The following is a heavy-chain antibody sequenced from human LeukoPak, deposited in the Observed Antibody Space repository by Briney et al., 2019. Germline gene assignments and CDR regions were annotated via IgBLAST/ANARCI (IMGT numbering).Heavy chain of an antibody. CDR3: ARGYSSLDP. D-gene: IGHD6-19*01. CDR2: ISITDGST. J-gene: IGHJ5*02. V-gene: IGHV3-23*01. CDR1: GFTFSSYA. Sequence: GGSLRLSCAAAGFTFSSYAMSWVRQAPGKGLEWVSGISITDGSTYYADSVKGRFPISRDNSKNTLYLHMNSLTAEDTAVYYCARGYSSLDPWGQGTLVTVSS.